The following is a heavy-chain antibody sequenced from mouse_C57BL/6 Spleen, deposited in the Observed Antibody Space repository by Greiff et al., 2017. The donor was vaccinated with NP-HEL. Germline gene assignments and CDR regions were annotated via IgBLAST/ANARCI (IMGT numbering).Heavy chain of an antibody. J-gene: IGHJ4*01. V-gene: IGHV1-55*01. CDR1: GYTFTSYW. CDR2: FYPGSGST. D-gene: IGHD3-3*01. Sequence: VQLQQPGAELVKPGASVKMSCTASGYTFTSYWITWVKQRPGQGLEWIGDFYPGSGSTNYNEKFKSKATLTVDTSSSTAYMQLSSLTSEDSAVYYCARGGTRAYYYAMDYWGQGTSVTVSS. CDR3: ARGGTRAYYYAMDY.